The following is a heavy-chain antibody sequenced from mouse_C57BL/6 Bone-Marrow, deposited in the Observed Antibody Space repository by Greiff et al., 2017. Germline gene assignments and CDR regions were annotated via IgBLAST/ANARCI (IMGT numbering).Heavy chain of an antibody. CDR1: GYTFTSSW. CDR2: INPSNGGT. J-gene: IGHJ3*01. V-gene: IGHV1-53*01. CDR3: ARKGPDYAFAY. D-gene: IGHD2-4*01. Sequence: VQLQQPGTELVKPGASVKLSCKASGYTFTSSWMHWVKQRPGQGLEWIGNINPSNGGTNYNEKFKSKATLTVDKSSSTAYMQLSSLTSADSAVYYWARKGPDYAFAYWGQGTLVTVSA.